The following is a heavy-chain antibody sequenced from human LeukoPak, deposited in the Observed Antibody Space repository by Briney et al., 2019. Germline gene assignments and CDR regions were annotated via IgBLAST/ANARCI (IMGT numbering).Heavy chain of an antibody. J-gene: IGHJ2*01. CDR2: IKSKIDGGTT. CDR1: GFTFTNAL. Sequence: GGSLRLSCAVSGFTFTNALMSWVRQAPGKALEWVGRIKSKIDGGTTDYAAPVNGRFTISRDDSKNTLYLQMNSLKTEDTAIYYCTTPPNYLDLWGRGTLVTVSS. V-gene: IGHV3-15*01. CDR3: TTPPNYLDL.